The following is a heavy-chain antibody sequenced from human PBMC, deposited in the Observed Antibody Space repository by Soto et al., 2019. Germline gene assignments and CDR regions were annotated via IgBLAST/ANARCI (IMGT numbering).Heavy chain of an antibody. CDR1: GFTFSSYA. D-gene: IGHD2-2*01. Sequence: PGGSLRLSCAASGFTFSSYAMSWVRQAPGKGLEWVSAISGSGGSTYYADSVKGRFTISRDNSKNTLYLQMNSLRAEDTAVYYCARTMEYQLLSSYYYGMDVWGQGTTVTVSS. CDR2: ISGSGGST. J-gene: IGHJ6*02. V-gene: IGHV3-23*01. CDR3: ARTMEYQLLSSYYYGMDV.